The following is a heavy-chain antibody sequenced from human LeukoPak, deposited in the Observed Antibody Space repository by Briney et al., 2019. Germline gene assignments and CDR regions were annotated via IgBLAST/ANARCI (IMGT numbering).Heavy chain of an antibody. CDR3: ARLRYFDWFSFDY. Sequence: SETLSLTCTVSGGSISSSSYYWGWIRQPPGKGLEWIGSIYYSGSTYYNPSLKSRVTISVDTSKNQFSLKLSSVTAADTAVYYCARLRYFDWFSFDYWGQGTLVTVSS. CDR1: GGSISSSSYY. D-gene: IGHD3-9*01. V-gene: IGHV4-39*07. J-gene: IGHJ4*02. CDR2: IYYSGST.